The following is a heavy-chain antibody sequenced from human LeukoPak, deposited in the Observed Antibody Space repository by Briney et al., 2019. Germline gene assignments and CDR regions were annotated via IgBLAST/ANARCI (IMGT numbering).Heavy chain of an antibody. CDR2: IYYSGST. V-gene: IGHV4-59*01. CDR1: GGSFSSYY. D-gene: IGHD1-26*01. Sequence: SETLSLTCTVSGGSFSSYYLSWVRQPPGKGLEWVGYIYYSGSTNYNPSLKSRVTISVDTSKNQFSLKLSSVTAADTAVYYCARDWHSGSYSPFDPWGQGTLVTVSS. CDR3: ARDWHSGSYSPFDP. J-gene: IGHJ5*02.